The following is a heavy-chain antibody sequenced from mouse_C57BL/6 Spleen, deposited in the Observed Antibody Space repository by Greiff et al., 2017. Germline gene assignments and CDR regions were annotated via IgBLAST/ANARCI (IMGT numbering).Heavy chain of an antibody. CDR3: ARDSH. J-gene: IGHJ3*01. CDR2: ISAGGSYT. CDR1: GFTFSSYA. D-gene: IGHD2-12*01. V-gene: IGHV5-4*03. Sequence: EVKLVESGGGLVKPGGSLKLSCAASGFTFSSYAMAWVRQTPEKRLEWVATISAGGSYTYYPDNVKGRFTISRDNAKNNLYLQMSHLKSEDTAMYYCARDSHWGQGTLVTVAA.